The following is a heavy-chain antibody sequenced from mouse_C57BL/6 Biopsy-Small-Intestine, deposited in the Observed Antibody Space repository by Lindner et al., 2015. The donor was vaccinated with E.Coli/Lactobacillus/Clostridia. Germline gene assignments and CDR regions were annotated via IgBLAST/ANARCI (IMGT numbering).Heavy chain of an antibody. J-gene: IGHJ3*01. Sequence: VQLQESGPELVKPGASVKIPCKASGYTFTDYNMDWVKQSHGKSLEWIGDINPNNGGTIYNQKFKGKATLTVDKSSSTAYMELRSLTSEDTAVYYCARKSLSDTYYAWFAYWGQGTLVTVSA. CDR2: INPNNGGT. CDR3: ARKSLSDTYYAWFAY. CDR1: GYTFTDYN. V-gene: IGHV1-18*01. D-gene: IGHD2-3*01.